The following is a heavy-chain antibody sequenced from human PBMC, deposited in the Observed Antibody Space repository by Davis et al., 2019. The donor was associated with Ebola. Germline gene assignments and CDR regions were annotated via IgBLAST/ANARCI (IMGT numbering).Heavy chain of an antibody. V-gene: IGHV1-18*01. J-gene: IGHJ5*02. CDR1: GYTFTSYG. D-gene: IGHD6-6*01. CDR3: ARDKGLNIAARPLNWFDP. Sequence: ASVKVSCKASGYTFTSYGISWVRQAPGQGLEWMGWISDYNGNTNYAQKLQGRVTMTTDTSTSTAYMELRSLRSEDTAVYYCARDKGLNIAARPLNWFDPWGQGTLVTVSS. CDR2: ISDYNGNT.